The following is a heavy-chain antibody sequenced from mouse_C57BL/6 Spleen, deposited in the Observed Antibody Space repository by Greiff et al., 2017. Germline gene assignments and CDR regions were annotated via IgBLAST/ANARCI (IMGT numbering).Heavy chain of an antibody. CDR1: GFTFSSYG. CDR3: ARHETAQCDY. Sequence: EVHLVESGGDLVKPGGSLKLSCAASGFTFSSYGMSWVRQTPDKRLEWVATISSGGSYTYYPDSVKGRFTISRDNAKNTLYLQMSSLKSEDTAMYYCARHETAQCDYWGQGTTLTVSS. J-gene: IGHJ2*01. CDR2: ISSGGSYT. V-gene: IGHV5-6*01. D-gene: IGHD3-2*02.